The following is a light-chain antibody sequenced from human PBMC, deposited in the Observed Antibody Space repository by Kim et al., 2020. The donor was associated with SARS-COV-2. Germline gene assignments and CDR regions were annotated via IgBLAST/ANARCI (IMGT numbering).Light chain of an antibody. CDR3: NSRDTSGNHLV. CDR1: SLRNYY. Sequence: SSELTQDPAVSVALGQTVRITCQGDSLRNYYISWYQQKPGQAPVLVIYGDNIRPSGIPDRFSGSSSGNTASLTITGAQAEDEADYYCNSRDTSGNHLVFGGGTQLTVL. CDR2: GDN. V-gene: IGLV3-19*01. J-gene: IGLJ3*02.